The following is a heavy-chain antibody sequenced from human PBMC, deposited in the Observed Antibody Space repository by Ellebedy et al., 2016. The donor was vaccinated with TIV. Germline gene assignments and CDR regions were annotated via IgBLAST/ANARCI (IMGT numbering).Heavy chain of an antibody. CDR2: INPSGGST. CDR1: GYTFAGYY. CDR3: ARDVEGNWFDP. J-gene: IGHJ5*02. V-gene: IGHV1-46*01. Sequence: ASVKVSXKASGYTFAGYYMHWVRLAPGQGLEWMGIINPSGGSTSYAQKFQGRVTMTRDTSTSTVYMELSSLRSEDTAVYYCARDVEGNWFDPWGQGTLVTVSS. D-gene: IGHD1-1*01.